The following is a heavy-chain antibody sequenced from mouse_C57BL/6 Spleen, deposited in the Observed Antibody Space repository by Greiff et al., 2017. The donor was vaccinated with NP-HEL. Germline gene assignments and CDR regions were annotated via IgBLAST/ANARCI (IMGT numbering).Heavy chain of an antibody. CDR3: ARDGGYSWYFDV. J-gene: IGHJ1*03. Sequence: EVKLVESEGGLVQPGSSMKLSCTASGFTFSDYYMAWVRQVPEKGLEWVANINYDGSSTYYLDSLKSRFIISRDNAKNILYLQMSSLKSEDTATYYCARDGGYSWYFDVWGTGTTVTVSS. D-gene: IGHD2-12*01. CDR2: INYDGSST. V-gene: IGHV5-16*01. CDR1: GFTFSDYY.